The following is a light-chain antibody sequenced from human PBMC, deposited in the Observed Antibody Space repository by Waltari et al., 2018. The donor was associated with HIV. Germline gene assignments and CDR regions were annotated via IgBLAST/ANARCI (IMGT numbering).Light chain of an antibody. J-gene: IGLJ2*01. CDR2: RSN. V-gene: IGLV1-47*01. Sequence: QSVLTQPPSASGTPGQRVTLSFSGSSSNIGSTSVYWYQQLPGTAPKLLLYRSNQRPSGVPGRFSGSKSGTSASLAISGLRSEDEADYYCAAWDDSLSGHVVFGGGTKLTVL. CDR1: SSNIGSTS. CDR3: AAWDDSLSGHVV.